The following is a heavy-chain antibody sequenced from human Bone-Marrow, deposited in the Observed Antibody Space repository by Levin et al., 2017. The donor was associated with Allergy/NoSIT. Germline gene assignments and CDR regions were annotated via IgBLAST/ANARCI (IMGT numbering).Heavy chain of an antibody. CDR1: GFPFSNAW. CDR3: TIIAEAGYSKFDY. D-gene: IGHD6-19*01. V-gene: IGHV3-15*01. Sequence: LSLTCAASGFPFSNAWMSWVRQAPGKGLEWVGRIKRKTEGGTTDYAASVKGRFTISRDDSKNTLYLQMDSLRTEDTAVYYCTIIAEAGYSKFDYWGQGTLVTVSS. J-gene: IGHJ4*02. CDR2: IKRKTEGGTT.